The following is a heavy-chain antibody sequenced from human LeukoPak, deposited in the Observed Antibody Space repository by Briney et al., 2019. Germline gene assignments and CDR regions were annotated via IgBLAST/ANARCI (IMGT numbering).Heavy chain of an antibody. CDR2: IYYSGST. CDR1: GGSISSYY. CDR3: AKWTEGGAFDS. Sequence: SETLSLTCTVSGGSISSYYWSWIRQPPGKGLGWIGYIYYSGSTNHNPSLKSRVTISVDTSKNQFSLKLSSVTAADTAVYYCAKWTEGGAFDSWGQGTMLIVSS. D-gene: IGHD1-26*01. V-gene: IGHV4-59*01. J-gene: IGHJ3*01.